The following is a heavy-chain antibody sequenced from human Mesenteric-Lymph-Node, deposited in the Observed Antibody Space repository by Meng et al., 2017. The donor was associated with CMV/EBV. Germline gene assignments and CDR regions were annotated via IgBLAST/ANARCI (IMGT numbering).Heavy chain of an antibody. CDR2: TNRHSGGA. CDR3: VGEGACDFDF. CDR1: GDNYTAHS. Sequence: SCNASGDNYTAHSMQWARQAPGQGPEWIAWTNRHSGGANYGQRFQGRVTMTRDTSSNTAYRELRRLTSDDTAVYYCVGEGACDFDFWGQGTLVTVSS. V-gene: IGHV1-2*02. D-gene: IGHD1-26*01. J-gene: IGHJ4*02.